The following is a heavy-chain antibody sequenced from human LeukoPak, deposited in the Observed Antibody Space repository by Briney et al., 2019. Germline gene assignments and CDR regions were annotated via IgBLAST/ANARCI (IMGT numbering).Heavy chain of an antibody. J-gene: IGHJ4*02. Sequence: SVKVSCKASGGTFSSYAISWVRQAPGQGLEWMGRIIPIFGTANYAQKFQGRVTITTDESTSTAYMELSSLRSEDTAVYYCARDPPSDYGDRNYFDYWGQGTLVTVSS. CDR2: IIPIFGTA. CDR1: GGTFSSYA. D-gene: IGHD4-17*01. CDR3: ARDPPSDYGDRNYFDY. V-gene: IGHV1-69*05.